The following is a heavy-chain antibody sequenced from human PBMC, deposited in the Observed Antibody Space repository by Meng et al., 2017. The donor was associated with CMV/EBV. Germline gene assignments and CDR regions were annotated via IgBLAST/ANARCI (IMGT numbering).Heavy chain of an antibody. CDR2: ISSSSSYI. CDR3: ARRMGKGEWELLGPTLEDAFDI. J-gene: IGHJ3*02. CDR1: GFTISSYS. D-gene: IGHD1-26*01. Sequence: GGSLRLSCAASGFTISSYSMNWVRQAPGKGLEWVSSISSSSSYIYYADSVKGRFTISRDNAKNSLYLQMNSLRAEDTAVYYCARRMGKGEWELLGPTLEDAFDIWGQGTMVTVSS. V-gene: IGHV3-21*01.